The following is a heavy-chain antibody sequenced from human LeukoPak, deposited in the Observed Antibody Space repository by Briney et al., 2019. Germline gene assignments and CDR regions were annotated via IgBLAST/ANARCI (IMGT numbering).Heavy chain of an antibody. J-gene: IGHJ4*02. CDR2: IKEDESEK. Sequence: GGSLRLSCAASGFAFSTYWMSWVRQAPGKGLEWVANIKEDESEKYYVDSVKGRFTISRDNAKNSLYLLMNSLRVEDTAVYYCARISGSGWFSGWGQGTLVTVSS. D-gene: IGHD6-19*01. CDR3: ARISGSGWFSG. CDR1: GFAFSTYW. V-gene: IGHV3-7*03.